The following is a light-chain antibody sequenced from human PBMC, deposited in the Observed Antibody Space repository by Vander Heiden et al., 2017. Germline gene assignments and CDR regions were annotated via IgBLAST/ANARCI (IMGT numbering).Light chain of an antibody. Sequence: QSVLTPPPSPSGTPGQRVTISCSGSSTNIGSNTVNWYQQLPGTAPQLIIHGTNRRPSGVHDLFAGSTAGTAASLASSGLESEEEADYCCAAWDDSLNGVFGGGTKLTVL. CDR2: GTN. CDR3: AAWDDSLNGV. J-gene: IGLJ3*02. CDR1: STNIGSNT. V-gene: IGLV1-44*01.